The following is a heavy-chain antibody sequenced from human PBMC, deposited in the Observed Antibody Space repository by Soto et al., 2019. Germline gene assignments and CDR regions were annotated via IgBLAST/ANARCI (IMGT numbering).Heavy chain of an antibody. CDR3: ARGFGGYAVDY. V-gene: IGHV3-11*01. J-gene: IGHJ4*02. Sequence: GGSLRLSCAASGFTFSDYYMSWTRQAPGKGLEWVSYMSTSGRTKYYADSVKGRFTISRDNARNSLYLHMTTLTAADTAVYYCARGFGGYAVDYWGQGTLVTVSS. CDR2: MSTSGRTK. CDR1: GFTFSDYY. D-gene: IGHD5-12*01.